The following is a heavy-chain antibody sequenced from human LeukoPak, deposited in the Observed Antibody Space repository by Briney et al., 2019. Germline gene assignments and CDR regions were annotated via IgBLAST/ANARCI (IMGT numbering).Heavy chain of an antibody. CDR1: GFTFSSYS. Sequence: PGGSLRLSFAASGFTFSSYSMNWVRQAPGKGLEWVSSISSSSSYIYYADSVKGRFTISRDNAKNSLYLQMNSLRAEDTAVYYCAREGSSSLYNWFDPWGQGPLVTVFS. V-gene: IGHV3-21*01. CDR2: ISSSSSYI. D-gene: IGHD6-13*01. CDR3: AREGSSSLYNWFDP. J-gene: IGHJ5*02.